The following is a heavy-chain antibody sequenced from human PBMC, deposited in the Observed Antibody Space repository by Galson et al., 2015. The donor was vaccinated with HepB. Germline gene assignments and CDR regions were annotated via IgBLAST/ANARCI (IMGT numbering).Heavy chain of an antibody. D-gene: IGHD3-22*01. J-gene: IGHJ4*02. CDR1: GFTFSSYA. CDR3: ARDRGDYYDSSGYYPFSDY. CDR2: ISYDGSNK. Sequence: SLRLSCAASGFTFSSYAMHWVRQAPGKGLEWVAVISYDGSNKYYADSVKGRFTISRDNSKNTLYLQMNSLRAEDTAVYYCARDRGDYYDSSGYYPFSDYWGQGTLVTVSS. V-gene: IGHV3-30*04.